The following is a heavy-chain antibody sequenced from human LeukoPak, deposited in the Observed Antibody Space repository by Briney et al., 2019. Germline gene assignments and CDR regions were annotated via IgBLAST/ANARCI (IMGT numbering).Heavy chain of an antibody. V-gene: IGHV4-4*07. J-gene: IGHJ4*02. D-gene: IGHD3-10*01. CDR2: IYTSVST. CDR3: ARSGLMVRGVIPFDY. CDR1: VGPLTIYY. Sequence: PSETLSLTCTVSVGPLTIYYWSCIRQPAGKGLEWIGRIYTSVSTNYNPSPKSRVTMSVATSKNKFSLKLSSVTAADTAVYYCARSGLMVRGVIPFDYWGQGTLVTVSS.